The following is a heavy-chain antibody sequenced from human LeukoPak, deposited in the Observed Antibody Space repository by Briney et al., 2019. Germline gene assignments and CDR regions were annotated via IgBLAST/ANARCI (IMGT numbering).Heavy chain of an antibody. D-gene: IGHD5-12*01. Sequence: PGGSLRLSCAASGFTFSTSWMSWVRQVPGKGLEWVANIKKDGSETYYVDSVKGRFTISRDNAKNSLYPQMNSLRAEDTAMYYCARGRYSGTTHYFDYWGQGTLVTVSS. V-gene: IGHV3-7*03. J-gene: IGHJ4*02. CDR3: ARGRYSGTTHYFDY. CDR1: GFTFSTSW. CDR2: IKKDGSET.